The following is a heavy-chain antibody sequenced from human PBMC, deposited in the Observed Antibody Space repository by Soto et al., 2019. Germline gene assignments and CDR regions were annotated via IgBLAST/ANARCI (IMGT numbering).Heavy chain of an antibody. CDR3: TIEGAYPGPDFDY. Sequence: LRLSCAASGFTFSDRYMDWVRQAPGKGLEWVGRTKNKANSYTTEYAASVKGRFTISRDDSRNSVYLQMNSLKTDDTAVYYCTIEGAYPGPDFDYWGQGTLVTVSS. CDR1: GFTFSDRY. V-gene: IGHV3-72*01. D-gene: IGHD3-16*01. CDR2: TKNKANSYTT. J-gene: IGHJ4*02.